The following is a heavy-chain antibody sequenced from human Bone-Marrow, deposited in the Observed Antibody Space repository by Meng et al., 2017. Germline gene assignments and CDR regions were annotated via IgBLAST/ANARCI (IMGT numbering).Heavy chain of an antibody. CDR3: ATQSTIEMATIKGLYFDY. Sequence: ASVKVSCKVSGYTLTELSMHWVRQAPGKGLEWMGGFDPEDGETIYAQKFQGRVTMTEDTSTDTAYMELSSLRSEDPAVYYCATQSTIEMATIKGLYFDYWGQGTLVTVSS. J-gene: IGHJ4*02. V-gene: IGHV1-24*01. CDR2: FDPEDGET. CDR1: GYTLTELS. D-gene: IGHD5-24*01.